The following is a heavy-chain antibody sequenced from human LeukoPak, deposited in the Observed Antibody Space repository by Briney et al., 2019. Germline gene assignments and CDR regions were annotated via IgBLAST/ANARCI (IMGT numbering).Heavy chain of an antibody. J-gene: IGHJ4*02. CDR1: GYTFTSYA. CDR3: AGDSSGSYSHFDY. CDR2: INAGNGNT. Sequence: GASVKVSCKASGYTFTSYAMHWVRQAPGQRLEWMGWINAGNGNTKYSQKFQGRVTITRDTSASTAYMELSSLRSEDTAVYYCAGDSSGSYSHFDYWGQGTLVTVSS. D-gene: IGHD3-10*01. V-gene: IGHV1-3*01.